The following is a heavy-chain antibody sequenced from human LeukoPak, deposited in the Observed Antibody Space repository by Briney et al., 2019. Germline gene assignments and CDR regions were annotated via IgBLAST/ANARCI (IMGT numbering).Heavy chain of an antibody. J-gene: IGHJ5*02. Sequence: SETLSLTRAVYGGSFSGYYWSWIRQPPGKGLEWIGEINHSGSTNYNPSLKSRVTISVDTSKNQFSLKLSSVTAADTAVYYCARGSWYDPNWFDPWGQGTLVTVSS. CDR1: GGSFSGYY. CDR2: INHSGST. D-gene: IGHD6-13*01. CDR3: ARGSWYDPNWFDP. V-gene: IGHV4-34*01.